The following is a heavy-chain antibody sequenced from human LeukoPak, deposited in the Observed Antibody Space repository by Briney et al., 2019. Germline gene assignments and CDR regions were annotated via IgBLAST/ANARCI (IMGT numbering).Heavy chain of an antibody. CDR2: IVVGSGNT. CDR3: ATAGNYDFWSGYFSY. D-gene: IGHD3-3*01. CDR1: GFTFTSSA. J-gene: IGHJ4*02. V-gene: IGHV1-58*02. Sequence: SVKVSCKASGFTFTSSAMQWERQARGQRLEWIGWIVVGSGNTNYAQKFQERVTITRDMSTSTAYMELSSLRSEDTAVYYCATAGNYDFWSGYFSYWGQGTLVTVSS.